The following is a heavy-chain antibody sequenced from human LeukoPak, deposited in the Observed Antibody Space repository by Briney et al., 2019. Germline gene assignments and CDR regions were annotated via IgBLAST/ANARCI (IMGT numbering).Heavy chain of an antibody. V-gene: IGHV3-23*01. CDR1: GFTYSSHS. J-gene: IGHJ4*02. CDR3: AKEVWGSYDEGPLDH. D-gene: IGHD3-16*01. CDR2: VGGGGRT. Sequence: GRSLRLSCAASGFTYSSHSMTWVRQAPGKGLEWVSVVGGGGRTFYADSVKGRFTISRDNSKNTLYLEMDSLRVEDTAVYYCAKEVWGSYDEGPLDHWGQGALVTVSS.